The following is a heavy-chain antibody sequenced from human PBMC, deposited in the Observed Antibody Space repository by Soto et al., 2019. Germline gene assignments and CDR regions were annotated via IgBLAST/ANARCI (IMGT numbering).Heavy chain of an antibody. CDR2: INPSGGST. CDR1: GYTFTSXY. J-gene: IGHJ3*02. V-gene: IGHV1-46*01. D-gene: IGHD2-8*01. Sequence: ASVKVSCKASGYTFTSXYMHWVRQAPGQGLEWMGVINPSGGSTSYAQKFQGRVTMTRDTSTSTVYMELSSLRSEDTAVYYCARSRLMVYDAFDIWGQGTMVTVSS. CDR3: ARSRLMVYDAFDI.